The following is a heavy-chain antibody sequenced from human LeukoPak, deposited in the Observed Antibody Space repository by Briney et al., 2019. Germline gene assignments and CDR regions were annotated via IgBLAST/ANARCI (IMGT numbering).Heavy chain of an antibody. V-gene: IGHV4-59*01. D-gene: IGHD1-26*01. CDR2: MYDSGST. Sequence: KPSETLSLTCTVSGGSFSSYYWSWIRQPPGKGLELIGYMYDSGSTNYNPSLKSRVTISVDTSKNQFSLRLNSVTAADTAVYYCARRGGSYTFDLWGQGVLVTVSS. CDR1: GGSFSSYY. CDR3: ARRGGSYTFDL. J-gene: IGHJ4*02.